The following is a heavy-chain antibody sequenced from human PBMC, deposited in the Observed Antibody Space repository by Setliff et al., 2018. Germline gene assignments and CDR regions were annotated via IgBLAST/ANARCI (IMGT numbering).Heavy chain of an antibody. CDR2: MYHSGST. Sequence: SETLSLTCAVSGYSISSDYCWGWIRQPPGKGLEWIGSMYHSGSTYYNPSLKSRVTISVDTSKNQFSLKLNYVTAADTAVYYCARALGYCSRTSCYADAFDIWGQGTMVTVSS. CDR1: GYSISSDYC. V-gene: IGHV4-38-2*01. J-gene: IGHJ3*02. D-gene: IGHD2-2*01. CDR3: ARALGYCSRTSCYADAFDI.